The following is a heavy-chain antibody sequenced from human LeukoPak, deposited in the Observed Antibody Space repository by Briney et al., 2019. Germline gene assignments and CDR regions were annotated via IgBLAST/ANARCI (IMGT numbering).Heavy chain of an antibody. CDR3: ARGVLLWFGISDAFDI. Sequence: GASVKVSCKASGYTFTGYYMHWVRQAPGQGLEWMGWINPNSGGTNYAQKFQGRVTMTRDTSISTAYMELSRLRSDDTAVYYCARGVLLWFGISDAFDIWGQGTMVTVSS. J-gene: IGHJ3*02. D-gene: IGHD3-10*01. CDR1: GYTFTGYY. CDR2: INPNSGGT. V-gene: IGHV1-2*02.